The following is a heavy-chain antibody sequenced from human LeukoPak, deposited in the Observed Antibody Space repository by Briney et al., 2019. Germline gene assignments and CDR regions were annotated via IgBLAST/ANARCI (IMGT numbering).Heavy chain of an antibody. J-gene: IGHJ6*02. D-gene: IGHD6-13*01. CDR3: ARASSSSMGYYYGMDV. V-gene: IGHV1-69*04. CDR2: IIPILGIA. CDR1: RGTFSSYA. Sequence: SVKVSCKASRGTFSSYAISWVQQAPGQGLEWMGRIIPILGIANYAQKFQGRVTITADKSTSTAYMELSSLRSEDTAVYYCARASSSSMGYYYGMDVWGQGTTVTVSS.